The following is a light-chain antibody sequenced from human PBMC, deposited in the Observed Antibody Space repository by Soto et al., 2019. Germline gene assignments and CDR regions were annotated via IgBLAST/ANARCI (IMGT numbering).Light chain of an antibody. CDR3: QQYDNWPQWT. V-gene: IGKV3-15*01. CDR1: QSISSN. J-gene: IGKJ1*01. Sequence: EVVMTQSPATLSVSPGERATLSCRASQSISSNLAWYQQKPGQAPRLLIYGSSTRASGISARFSGSGSGTDFTLTISSLQSEDFAVYYCQQYDNWPQWTFGQGTKVEIK. CDR2: GSS.